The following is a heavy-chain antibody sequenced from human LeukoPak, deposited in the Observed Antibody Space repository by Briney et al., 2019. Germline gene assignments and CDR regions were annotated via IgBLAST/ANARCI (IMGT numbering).Heavy chain of an antibody. CDR1: GFTFSSYG. J-gene: IGHJ3*02. V-gene: IGHV3-30*02. CDR3: AKEPTTVTTSAFDI. Sequence: PGGSLRLSCAASGFTFSSYGMHWVRQVPGKGLGWEAFIRYDGSNKYYADSVKGRFTISRDNSKNTLYLQMNSLRAEDTAVYYCAKEPTTVTTSAFDIWGQGTMVTVSS. CDR2: IRYDGSNK. D-gene: IGHD4-17*01.